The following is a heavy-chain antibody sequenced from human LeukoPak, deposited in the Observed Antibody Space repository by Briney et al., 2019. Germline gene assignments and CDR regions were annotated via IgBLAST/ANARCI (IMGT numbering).Heavy chain of an antibody. J-gene: IGHJ4*02. Sequence: SVKVSCKASGGTFSSYAISWVRQAPGQGLEWMGGIIPIFGTANYAQKFQGRVTITTDESTSTAYMELSSLRSEDTAVYYCARATTNPIARYHSCYFDYWGQGTLATVSS. CDR2: IIPIFGTA. CDR1: GGTFSSYA. D-gene: IGHD1-26*01. CDR3: ARATTNPIARYHSCYFDY. V-gene: IGHV1-69*05.